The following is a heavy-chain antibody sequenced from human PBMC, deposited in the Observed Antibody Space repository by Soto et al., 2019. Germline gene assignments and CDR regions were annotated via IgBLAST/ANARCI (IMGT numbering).Heavy chain of an antibody. CDR3: ARDRSSGWYGETFDY. CDR1: GYTFTSYA. V-gene: IGHV1-3*01. J-gene: IGHJ4*02. D-gene: IGHD6-19*01. CDR2: INAGNGNT. Sequence: GTSVKVSCTASGYTFTSYAMHWVRQAPGQRLEWMGWINAGNGNTKYSQKFQGRVTITRDTSASTAYMELSSLRSEDTAVYYCARDRSSGWYGETFDYWGQGTLVTVSS.